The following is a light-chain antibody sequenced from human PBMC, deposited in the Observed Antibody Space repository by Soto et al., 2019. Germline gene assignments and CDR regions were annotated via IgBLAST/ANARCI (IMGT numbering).Light chain of an antibody. J-gene: IGLJ2*01. V-gene: IGLV2-8*01. CDR2: EVS. Sequence: QSVLTQPPSASGSPGQSVTISCTGTSSDVGGYNYVSWYQQQPGKAPKLMIYEVSKRPSGVPDRFSGSKSGNTAALTVSGLQAEDEADYYCSVYAGSNNLFGGGTKLTVL. CDR1: SSDVGGYNY. CDR3: SVYAGSNNL.